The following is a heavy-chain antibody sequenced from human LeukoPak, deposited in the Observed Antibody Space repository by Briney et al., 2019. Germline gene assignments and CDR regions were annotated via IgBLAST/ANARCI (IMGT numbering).Heavy chain of an antibody. Sequence: GASVKVSCKASGYTFTGYYMHWVRQAPGQGLEWMGWINPNSGGTNYAQKFQGRVTITADKSTSTAYMELSSLRSEDTAVYYCARVEDSSKIDYWGQGTLVTVSS. CDR1: GYTFTGYY. J-gene: IGHJ4*02. V-gene: IGHV1-2*02. CDR2: INPNSGGT. D-gene: IGHD3-22*01. CDR3: ARVEDSSKIDY.